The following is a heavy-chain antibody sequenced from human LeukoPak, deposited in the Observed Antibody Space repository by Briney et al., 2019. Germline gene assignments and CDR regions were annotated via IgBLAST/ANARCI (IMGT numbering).Heavy chain of an antibody. J-gene: IGHJ3*02. Sequence: SETLSLTCDVSGYSIRTGYYWGWVRQAPGEDLEWIGSVYHSGSTYYNPSLQSRVNILVDTSKNQFSLSLTSVTAADTAVYYCARSYFSVGAFDIWGQGTMVTVSS. V-gene: IGHV4-38-2*01. CDR2: VYHSGST. D-gene: IGHD2/OR15-2a*01. CDR1: GYSIRTGYY. CDR3: ARSYFSVGAFDI.